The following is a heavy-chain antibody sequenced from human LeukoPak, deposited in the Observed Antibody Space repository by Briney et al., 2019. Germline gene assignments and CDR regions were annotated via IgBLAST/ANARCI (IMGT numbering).Heavy chain of an antibody. CDR1: GFTFSNYN. CDR2: ISRSSIYK. CDR3: AKESYYGSGSSYYFDY. V-gene: IGHV3-21*01. J-gene: IGHJ4*02. D-gene: IGHD3-10*01. Sequence: GGSLRLSCAASGFTFSNYNMNWVRQAPGKGLEWVSSISRSSIYKYYADSVKGRFTISRDNSKNTLYLQMNSLRAEDTAVYYCAKESYYGSGSSYYFDYWGQGTLVTVSS.